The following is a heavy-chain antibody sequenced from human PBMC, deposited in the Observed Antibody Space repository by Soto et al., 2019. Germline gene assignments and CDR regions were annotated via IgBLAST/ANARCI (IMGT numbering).Heavy chain of an antibody. V-gene: IGHV1-69*12. CDR1: GGTFSSYD. J-gene: IGHJ4*02. CDR2: IISIFDTA. D-gene: IGHD5-18*01. CDR3: ASHGYSYGYLFDY. Sequence: QVQLVQSGAEVKKPGSSVKVSCKASGGTFSSYDISWVRQAPGQGLEWMGGIISIFDTADYAQKFQGRVTITADESTSTAYMELSSLRSEDTAVYYCASHGYSYGYLFDYWGQGTLVTVSS.